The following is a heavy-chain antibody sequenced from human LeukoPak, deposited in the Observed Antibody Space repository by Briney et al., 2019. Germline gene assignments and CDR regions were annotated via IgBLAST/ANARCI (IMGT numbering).Heavy chain of an antibody. CDR1: GGTFSSYA. J-gene: IGHJ6*03. D-gene: IGHD1-26*01. V-gene: IGHV1-69*05. CDR2: IIPIFGTA. Sequence: ASVKVSCKASGGTFSSYAISWVRQAPGQGLEWMGGIIPIFGTANYAQKFQGSVTITTDESTSTAYMELSSLRSEDTAVYYCARGDLTGATAYYYYMDVWGKGTTVTVSS. CDR3: ARGDLTGATAYYYYMDV.